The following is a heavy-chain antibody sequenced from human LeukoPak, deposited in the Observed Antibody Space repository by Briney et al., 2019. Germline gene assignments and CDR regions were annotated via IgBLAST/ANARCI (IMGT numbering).Heavy chain of an antibody. D-gene: IGHD2-15*01. CDR2: INHSGST. CDR3: ARFREARGIYCSGGSCYRYFDY. Sequence: SETLSLTCAVYGGSFSGYYWSWIRQPPGKGLEWIGEINHSGSTNYNPSLKSRVTISVDTSKNQFSLKLSSVTAADTAVYYCARFREARGIYCSGGSCYRYFDYWGQGTLVTVSS. CDR1: GGSFSGYY. V-gene: IGHV4-34*01. J-gene: IGHJ4*02.